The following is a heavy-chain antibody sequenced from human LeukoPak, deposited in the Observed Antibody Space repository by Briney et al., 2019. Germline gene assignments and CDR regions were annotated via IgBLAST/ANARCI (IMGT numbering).Heavy chain of an antibody. D-gene: IGHD3-3*01. CDR1: GGSISIYY. V-gene: IGHV4-59*01. Sequence: PSETLSLTCTVSGGSISIYYWSWIRQPPGKGLEWIGYIYYSGSTNYNPSLKSRVTISVDTSKNQFSLKLSSVTAADTAVYHCARKTYYDFWSGPLFDYWGQGTLVTVSS. J-gene: IGHJ4*02. CDR2: IYYSGST. CDR3: ARKTYYDFWSGPLFDY.